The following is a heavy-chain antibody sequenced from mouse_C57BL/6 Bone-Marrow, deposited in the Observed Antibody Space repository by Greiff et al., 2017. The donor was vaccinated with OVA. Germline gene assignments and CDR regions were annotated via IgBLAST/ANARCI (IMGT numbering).Heavy chain of an antibody. CDR3: ASSSYHFGY. J-gene: IGHJ2*01. D-gene: IGHD1-1*01. CDR2: ILPGSGST. CDR1: GYTFTSYW. Sequence: QVQLQESGAELMKPGASVKLSCKASGYTFTSYWIEWVKQRPGHGLEWIGRILPGSGSTNYNEKFKGKATFTADKSSNTAYMHLSSLTTEDSAIYYCASSSYHFGYWGQGTTLTVSS. V-gene: IGHV1-9*01.